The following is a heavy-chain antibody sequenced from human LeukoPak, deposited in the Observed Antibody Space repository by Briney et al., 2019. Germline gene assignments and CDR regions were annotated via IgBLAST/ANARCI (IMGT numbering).Heavy chain of an antibody. D-gene: IGHD3-22*01. CDR1: GLSVSSNH. CDR3: AKRGVVIRVILVGFHKEAYYSDS. V-gene: IGHV3-53*01. Sequence: GGSLRLSCAASGLSVSSNHMSWVRQAPGKGLEGVSVLYSGGSIFYADSVKGRFTISRDNPKNTLYLQMNSLRAEDTAVYFCAKRGVVIRVILVGFHKEAYYSDSWGQGALVTVSS. J-gene: IGHJ4*02. CDR2: LYSGGSI.